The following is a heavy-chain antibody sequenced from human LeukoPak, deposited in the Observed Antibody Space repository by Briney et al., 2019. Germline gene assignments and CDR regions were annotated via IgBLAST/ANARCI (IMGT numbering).Heavy chain of an antibody. CDR1: GGSISGHY. Sequence: SETLSLTCTVSGGSISGHYWSWIRQSPGKGLEWIGYIRYTGSTNYNPSLQSRITISVDMPKNQFSLRLNSVTAADTAVYYCARLHALGAEEFDPWGQGTLVTASS. CDR2: IRYTGST. J-gene: IGHJ5*02. D-gene: IGHD3-16*01. V-gene: IGHV4-59*11. CDR3: ARLHALGAEEFDP.